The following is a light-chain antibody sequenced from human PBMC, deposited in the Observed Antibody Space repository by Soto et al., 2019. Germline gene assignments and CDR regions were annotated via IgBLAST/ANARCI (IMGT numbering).Light chain of an antibody. Sequence: QSVLTQAASVSGSRGQSITSACTGTSSDGGGDKYVSWYQKHEGKGPKLMMYEVSNRTSGVSNRFSGAKCGNRATLTISGVQAEYAADYYSSSYTSTSTGVFRPGTKVTVL. CDR1: SSDGGGDKY. J-gene: IGLJ1*01. V-gene: IGLV2-14*03. CDR3: SSYTSTSTGV. CDR2: EVS.